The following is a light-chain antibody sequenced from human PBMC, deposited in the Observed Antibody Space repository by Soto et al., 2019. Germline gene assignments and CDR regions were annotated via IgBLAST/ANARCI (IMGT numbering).Light chain of an antibody. J-gene: IGLJ1*01. Sequence: QSALTQTASVSGSPGQSITISCTGTISDFVVYNYVSWYQQHPGKAPKLMIYGVSNRPSGVSNRFSGSKSGNTASLTISGLQADDGADYYCSSHTISSALQVFGTGTKVTVL. CDR1: ISDFVVYNY. V-gene: IGLV2-14*01. CDR2: GVS. CDR3: SSHTISSALQV.